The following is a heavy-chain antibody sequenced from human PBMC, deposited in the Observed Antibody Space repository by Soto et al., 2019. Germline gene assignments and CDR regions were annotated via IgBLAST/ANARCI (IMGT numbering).Heavy chain of an antibody. CDR1: GGSISSGDYY. J-gene: IGHJ6*02. D-gene: IGHD3-22*01. Sequence: LSLTCTVSGGSISSGDYYWSWIRQPPGKGLEWIGYIYYSGSTYYNPSLKSRVTISVDTSKNQFSLKLSSVTAADTAVYYCARVPTYYYDSSGSILYYYGMDVWGQGTTVTVSS. CDR3: ARVPTYYYDSSGSILYYYGMDV. CDR2: IYYSGST. V-gene: IGHV4-30-4*01.